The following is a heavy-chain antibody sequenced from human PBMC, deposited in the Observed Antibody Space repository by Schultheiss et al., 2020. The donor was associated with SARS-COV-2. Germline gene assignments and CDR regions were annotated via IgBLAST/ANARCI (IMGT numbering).Heavy chain of an antibody. CDR3: AKEGGHDYGDYRLYYFDY. V-gene: IGHV3-48*01. J-gene: IGHJ4*02. CDR2: ISSSGSTI. D-gene: IGHD4-17*01. Sequence: GESLKISCAASGFTFSSYSMNWVRQAPGKGLEWVSYISSSGSTIYYADSVKGRFTISRDNSKNTLYLQMNSLRAEDTAVYYCAKEGGHDYGDYRLYYFDYWGQGTLVTVSS. CDR1: GFTFSSYS.